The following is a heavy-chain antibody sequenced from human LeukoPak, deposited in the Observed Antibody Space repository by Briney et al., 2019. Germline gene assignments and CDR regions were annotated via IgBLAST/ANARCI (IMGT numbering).Heavy chain of an antibody. CDR2: IYYSGST. D-gene: IGHD3-3*01. CDR1: GGSISSYY. Sequence: SETLSLTCTVSGGSISSYYWSWIRQPPGKGLEWIGYIYYSGSTNYNPSLKSRVTISVDTSKNQFSLKLSSVTAADTAVYYCARVPHPRRDFGVVPHPYYYMDVWGKGTTVTVSS. CDR3: ARVPHPRRDFGVVPHPYYYMDV. V-gene: IGHV4-59*01. J-gene: IGHJ6*03.